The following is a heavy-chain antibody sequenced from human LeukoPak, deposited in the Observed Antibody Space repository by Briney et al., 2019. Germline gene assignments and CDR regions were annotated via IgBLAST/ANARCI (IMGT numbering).Heavy chain of an antibody. V-gene: IGHV4-34*01. D-gene: IGHD2-2*02. CDR2: INHSGST. CDR1: GGSFSGYY. CDR3: ARALGYCSSTGCYIDY. J-gene: IGHJ4*02. Sequence: SETLSLTCAVYGGSFSGYYWSWIRQPPGKGLEWIGEINHSGSTNYNPSLKSRVTIPVDTSKNQFSLKLSSVTAADTAVYYCARALGYCSSTGCYIDYWGQGTLVTVSS.